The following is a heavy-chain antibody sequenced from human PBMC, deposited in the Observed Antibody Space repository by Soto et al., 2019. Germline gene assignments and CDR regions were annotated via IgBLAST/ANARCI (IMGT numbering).Heavy chain of an antibody. V-gene: IGHV3-30*04. CDR3: ATTPGGAAY. J-gene: IGHJ4*02. CDR1: GFTFSTYT. CDR2: ISYNGKYE. Sequence: QVHLVESGGGVVQPGRSLRLSCAASGFTFSTYTMHWVRQAPGKGLEWVADISYNGKYEYYADSVKGRSTISRDNSKSTLYLQMNSLTPEDTAVYYCATTPGGAAYWGQGTLVTVSS. D-gene: IGHD2-15*01.